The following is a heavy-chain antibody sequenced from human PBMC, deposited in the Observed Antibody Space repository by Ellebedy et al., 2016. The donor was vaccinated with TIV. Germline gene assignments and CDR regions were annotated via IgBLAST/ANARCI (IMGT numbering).Heavy chain of an antibody. Sequence: GGSLRLXCKGSGYSFTSYWIGWVRQMPGKGLEWMGIIYPGDSDTRYSPSFQGQVTISADKSISTAYLQWSSLKASDTAMYYCARETYYYDSSGYSVNYYYGMDVWGQGTTVTVSS. CDR1: GYSFTSYW. CDR3: ARETYYYDSSGYSVNYYYGMDV. J-gene: IGHJ6*02. CDR2: IYPGDSDT. D-gene: IGHD3-22*01. V-gene: IGHV5-51*01.